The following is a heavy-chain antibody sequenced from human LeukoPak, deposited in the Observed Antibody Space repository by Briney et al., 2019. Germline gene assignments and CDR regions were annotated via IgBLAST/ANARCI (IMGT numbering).Heavy chain of an antibody. Sequence: EPGGSLRLSCAASGFTFSTYAMSWVRQAPGKGVEWGSVISGSGSSTSYAASVKGRFTISRDNSKNTLYLQMNSLRAEDTAVYYCAKEMATIRAFDFWGQGTMVTVSS. V-gene: IGHV3-23*01. CDR2: ISGSGSST. CDR1: GFTFSTYA. D-gene: IGHD5-24*01. CDR3: AKEMATIRAFDF. J-gene: IGHJ3*01.